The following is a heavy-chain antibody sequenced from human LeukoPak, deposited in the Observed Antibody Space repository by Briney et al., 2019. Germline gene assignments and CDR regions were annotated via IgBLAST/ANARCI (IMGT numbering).Heavy chain of an antibody. Sequence: SETLSLTCTVSGGSISSSSYYWGWIRQPPGTGLEWIGSIYYSGSTYYNPSLKSRVTISVDTSKNQFSLKLSSVTAADTAVYYCARLGWYCSSTSCSGYWGQGTLVTVSS. CDR1: GGSISSSSYY. J-gene: IGHJ4*02. D-gene: IGHD2-2*01. CDR2: IYYSGST. V-gene: IGHV4-39*01. CDR3: ARLGWYCSSTSCSGY.